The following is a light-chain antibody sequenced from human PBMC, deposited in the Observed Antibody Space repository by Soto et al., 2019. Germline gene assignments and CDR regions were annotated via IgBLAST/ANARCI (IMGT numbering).Light chain of an antibody. J-gene: IGLJ3*02. Sequence: QSALTQPRSVSGSPEQSVTISCTGSSSDVGGYDYVSWYQHHPGKAPKLIIYDVTKRPSGVPDRFSGSKSGNTASLTITGLQAEDEADYYCCSYAGAYTWLFGGGTKLTVL. CDR3: CSYAGAYTWL. V-gene: IGLV2-11*01. CDR2: DVT. CDR1: SSDVGGYDY.